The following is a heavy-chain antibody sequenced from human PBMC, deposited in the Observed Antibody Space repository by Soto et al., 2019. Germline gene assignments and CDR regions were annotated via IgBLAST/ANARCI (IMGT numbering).Heavy chain of an antibody. CDR3: ARDSSYGDSGDAFDI. J-gene: IGHJ3*02. CDR1: GFTFSMYA. Sequence: GGSLRLSCAVSGFTFSMYAMHWARQAPGKGLEWVAVTSYDGANKYYADSVKGRFTISRDNSKNTLYLQMNSLRAEDTAVYYCARDSSYGDSGDAFDIWGQGTMVTVSS. D-gene: IGHD4-17*01. CDR2: TSYDGANK. V-gene: IGHV3-30*04.